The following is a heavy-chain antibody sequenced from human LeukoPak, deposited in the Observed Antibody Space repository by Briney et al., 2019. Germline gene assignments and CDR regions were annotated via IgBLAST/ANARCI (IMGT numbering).Heavy chain of an antibody. CDR2: TYNSGST. CDR1: SGSMSNTY. V-gene: IGHV4-59*01. Sequence: ETLSLTCTVSSGSMSNTYWNWIRQSPGKGLEWIGYTYNSGSTNYNPSLKSRVTISIDTSKNQFSLKLSSVTAADTAVYYCARGYTWFDPWGQGTLVAVSS. CDR3: ARGYTWFDP. J-gene: IGHJ5*02. D-gene: IGHD2-2*02.